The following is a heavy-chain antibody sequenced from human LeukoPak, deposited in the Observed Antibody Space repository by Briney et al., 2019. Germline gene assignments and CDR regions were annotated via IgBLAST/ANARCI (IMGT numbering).Heavy chain of an antibody. CDR3: ARQDFGSGILPGY. V-gene: IGHV4-39*01. CDR1: GGCISSSSYY. J-gene: IGHJ4*02. Sequence: SETLSLTCTVSGGCISSSSYYWGWIRQPPGNGLEWIATVYYTGSTYYNPSLKSRVTISIDTSKSHFSLKLSSVTAADMAVYYCARQDFGSGILPGYWGQGTLVTVSS. CDR2: VYYTGST. D-gene: IGHD3-10*01.